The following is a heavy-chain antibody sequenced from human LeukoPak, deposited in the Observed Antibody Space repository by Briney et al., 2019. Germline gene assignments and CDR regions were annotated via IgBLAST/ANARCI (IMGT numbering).Heavy chain of an antibody. CDR3: ARGDYGSGDY. CDR2: ISAYNGNT. D-gene: IGHD3-10*01. Sequence: ASVKVSCKASGYTFTGYYMHWVRQAPGQGLEWMGWISAYNGNTNYAQKLQGRVTMTTDTSTSTAYMELRSLRSDDTAVYYCARGDYGSGDYWGQGTLVTVSS. V-gene: IGHV1-18*04. J-gene: IGHJ4*02. CDR1: GYTFTGYY.